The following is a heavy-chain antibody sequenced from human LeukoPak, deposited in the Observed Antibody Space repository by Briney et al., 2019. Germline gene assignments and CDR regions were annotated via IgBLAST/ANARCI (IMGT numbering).Heavy chain of an antibody. Sequence: ASVTVSFKASGYTFTSYGISWVRQAPGQGLEWMGWISAYNGNTNYAQKLQGRVTMTTDTSTSTAYMELRSLRSDDTAVYYCARSYGYNYYYYYYMDVWGKGTTVTVSS. CDR3: ARSYGYNYYYYYYMDV. CDR2: ISAYNGNT. CDR1: GYTFTSYG. D-gene: IGHD5-18*01. V-gene: IGHV1-18*01. J-gene: IGHJ6*03.